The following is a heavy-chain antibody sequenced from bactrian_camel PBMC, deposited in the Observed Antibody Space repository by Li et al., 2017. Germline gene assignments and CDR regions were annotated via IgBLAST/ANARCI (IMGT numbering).Heavy chain of an antibody. D-gene: IGHD3*01. CDR1: RYTYSNYC. CDR3: AARGGMYCPELSRGNAVLFDY. Sequence: HVQLVESGGGSVQAGGSLRLSCAASRYTYSNYCMVWFRQAPGKERLGVASTDSDGHQRYGDSALGRFTASRDSTTNTLYLQMTNLQPEDTGMYYCAARGGMYCPELSRGNAVLFDYWGQGTQVTVS. V-gene: IGHV3S1*01. CDR2: TDSDGHQR. J-gene: IGHJ6*01.